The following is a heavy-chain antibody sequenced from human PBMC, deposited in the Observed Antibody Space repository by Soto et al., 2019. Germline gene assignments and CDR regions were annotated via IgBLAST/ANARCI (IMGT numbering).Heavy chain of an antibody. Sequence: PSETLSLTRTVSGYSISRGSYWAWIRQPPGKGPEWIASIYHGSTTFYNPSLKSRITISVDTSNNQFSLKLTSVTAADTAVYYCARVHVMVVAGSTFDYWGHGTLVTVSS. V-gene: IGHV4-38-2*02. CDR2: IYHGSTT. J-gene: IGHJ4*01. CDR1: GYSISRGSY. D-gene: IGHD6-19*01. CDR3: ARVHVMVVAGSTFDY.